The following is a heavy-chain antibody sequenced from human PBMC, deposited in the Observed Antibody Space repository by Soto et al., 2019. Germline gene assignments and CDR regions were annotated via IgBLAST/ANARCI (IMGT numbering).Heavy chain of an antibody. D-gene: IGHD3-3*01. CDR2: VYFIGST. V-gene: IGHV4-59*01. CDR1: GGSMTHYH. J-gene: IGHJ6*02. Sequence: QVQLQESGPGLVKSSETLSLTCSVSGGSMTHYHWSWLRQSPGKGLEWLASVYFIGSTNYSPSLESRLTISMDTSKSQFSLQLSSVTAADTAVYYCARIFYDFYAMDGWGQGTTVIVSS. CDR3: ARIFYDFYAMDG.